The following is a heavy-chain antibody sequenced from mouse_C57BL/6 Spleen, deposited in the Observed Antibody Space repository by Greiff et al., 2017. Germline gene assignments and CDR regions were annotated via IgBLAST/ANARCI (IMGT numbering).Heavy chain of an antibody. D-gene: IGHD1-1*01. V-gene: IGHV1-82*01. CDR3: ARRRYYGSSLYAMDY. CDR1: GYAFSSSW. CDR2: IYPGDGDT. Sequence: VKLQESGPELVKPGASVKISCKASGYAFSSSWMNWVKQRPGKGLEWLGRIYPGDGDTNYNGKFKGKATLTADKSSSTAYMQLSSLTSEDSVVYSCARRRYYGSSLYAMDYWGQGTSVTVSS. J-gene: IGHJ4*01.